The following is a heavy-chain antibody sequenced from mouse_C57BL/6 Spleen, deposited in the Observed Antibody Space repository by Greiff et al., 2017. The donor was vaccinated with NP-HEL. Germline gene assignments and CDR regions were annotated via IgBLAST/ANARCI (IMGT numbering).Heavy chain of an antibody. CDR3: ARGVTTVVARNFDD. CDR1: GYTFTDYY. D-gene: IGHD1-1*01. J-gene: IGHJ2*01. CDR2: INPNNGGT. Sequence: EVQLQQSGPELVKPGASVKISCKASGYTFTDYYMNWVKQSHGKSLEWIGDINPNNGGTSYNQKFKGKATLTVDKSSSTAYMELRSLTSEDSAVYYCARGVTTVVARNFDDWGQGTTLTVSS. V-gene: IGHV1-26*01.